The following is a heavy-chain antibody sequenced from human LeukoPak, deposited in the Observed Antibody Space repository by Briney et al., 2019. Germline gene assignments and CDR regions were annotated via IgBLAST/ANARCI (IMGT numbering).Heavy chain of an antibody. CDR2: INPNSGGT. D-gene: IGHD2-2*02. CDR3: ARGRYCSSTSCYTDTTPGDY. Sequence: GASVKVSCKASGYTFTGYYMHWVRQAPGQGLEWMGWINPNSGGTNYAQKFQGRVTMTRDTSISTAYMELSRLRSDDTAVYCCARGRYCSSTSCYTDTTPGDYWGQGTLVTVSS. V-gene: IGHV1-2*02. J-gene: IGHJ4*02. CDR1: GYTFTGYY.